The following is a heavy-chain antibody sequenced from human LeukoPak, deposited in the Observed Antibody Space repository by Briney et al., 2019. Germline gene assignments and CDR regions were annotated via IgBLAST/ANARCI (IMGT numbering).Heavy chain of an antibody. V-gene: IGHV1-18*01. Sequence: ASVKVSCKASGYTFTNYGISWVRQAPGQGLEWMGWISAYTGNTKYAQNFQGRVTMTADTSTRTAYMELRSLRTDDTAVYYCARDLDDILTAYKPITYYFDYWGQGTLVTASS. CDR2: ISAYTGNT. CDR3: ARDLDDILTAYKPITYYFDY. J-gene: IGHJ4*02. CDR1: GYTFTNYG. D-gene: IGHD3-9*01.